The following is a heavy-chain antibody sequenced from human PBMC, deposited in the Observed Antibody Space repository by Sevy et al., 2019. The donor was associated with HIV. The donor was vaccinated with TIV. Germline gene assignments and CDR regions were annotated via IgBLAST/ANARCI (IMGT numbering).Heavy chain of an antibody. Sequence: SETLSLTCTVSGGSISSGGYYWSWIRQHPVKGLEWIGYIYYSGSTYYNPSLKSRVTISVDTSKNQFSLKPSSVTAADTAVYYCARANFDWLLLFDYWGQGTLVTVSS. CDR1: GGSISSGGYY. CDR2: IYYSGST. V-gene: IGHV4-31*03. J-gene: IGHJ4*02. CDR3: ARANFDWLLLFDY. D-gene: IGHD3-9*01.